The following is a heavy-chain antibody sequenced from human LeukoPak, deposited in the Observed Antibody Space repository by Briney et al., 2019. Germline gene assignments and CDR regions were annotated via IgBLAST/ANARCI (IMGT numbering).Heavy chain of an antibody. V-gene: IGHV1-8*01. J-gene: IGHJ4*02. D-gene: IGHD6-13*01. Sequence: ASVKVSCKASGYTFTSYDINWVRQAAGQGLEWMGWMNPNSGNTGYAQKFQGRVTMTRNTSISTAYMELSSLRSEDTAVYYCARAHRYSSSGYLAGIYYIDYWGQGTLVTVSS. CDR3: ARAHRYSSSGYLAGIYYIDY. CDR2: MNPNSGNT. CDR1: GYTFTSYD.